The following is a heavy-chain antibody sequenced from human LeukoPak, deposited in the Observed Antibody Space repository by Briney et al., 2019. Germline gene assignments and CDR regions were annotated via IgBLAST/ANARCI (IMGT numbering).Heavy chain of an antibody. D-gene: IGHD3-3*01. CDR3: ARAIFGVVLDAFDI. V-gene: IGHV4-4*02. Sequence: SGTLSLTCAVSGGSISSSNWWRWVRQPPGKGLEWIGEINHSGSTNYNPSLKSRVTISVDTSKNQFSLKLSSVTAADTAVYYCARAIFGVVLDAFDIWGQGTMVTVSS. CDR1: GGSISSSNW. CDR2: INHSGST. J-gene: IGHJ3*02.